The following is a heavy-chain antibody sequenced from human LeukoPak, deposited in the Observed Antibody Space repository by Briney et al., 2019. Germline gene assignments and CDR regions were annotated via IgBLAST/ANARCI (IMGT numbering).Heavy chain of an antibody. J-gene: IGHJ4*02. CDR1: GFTFSSYA. V-gene: IGHV3-23*01. Sequence: PGGSLRLSCAASGFTFSSYAISWVRQAPGKGLEWVSTISDSGGSTYYADSVKGRFTISRDNSKNTLYLQMNSLRAEDTAVYCCAKKPSSGYYYIDYWGQGTLVTVSS. CDR3: AKKPSSGYYYIDY. CDR2: ISDSGGST. D-gene: IGHD3-22*01.